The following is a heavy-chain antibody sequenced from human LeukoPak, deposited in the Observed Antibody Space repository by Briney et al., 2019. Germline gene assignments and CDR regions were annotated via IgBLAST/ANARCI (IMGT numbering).Heavy chain of an antibody. CDR3: ARPGPYYYGSGGPFDY. V-gene: IGHV3-48*01. Sequence: GSLRLSCAASGFTFSSYGMDWVRQAPGKGLEWISYIRSSSRAIYYADSVKGRFTISRDNAKNSLFLQMNSLRAEDTAVYYCARPGPYYYGSGGPFDYWGQGTLVTVSS. CDR2: IRSSSRAI. J-gene: IGHJ4*02. CDR1: GFTFSSYG. D-gene: IGHD3-10*01.